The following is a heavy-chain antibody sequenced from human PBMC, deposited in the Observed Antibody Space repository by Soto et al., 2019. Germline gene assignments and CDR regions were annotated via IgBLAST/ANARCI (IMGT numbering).Heavy chain of an antibody. CDR3: AKSKDFVVVIAIRDY. CDR2: ISGSGGST. J-gene: IGHJ4*02. Sequence: EVQLLESGGGLVQPVGSLRLSCAASGFTFSSYAMSWVRQAPGKGLEWVSAISGSGGSTYYADSVKGRFTISRDNSKNTLYLQMNSLRADDTAVYYCAKSKDFVVVIAIRDYWGQGTLVTVSS. D-gene: IGHD2-21*01. CDR1: GFTFSSYA. V-gene: IGHV3-23*01.